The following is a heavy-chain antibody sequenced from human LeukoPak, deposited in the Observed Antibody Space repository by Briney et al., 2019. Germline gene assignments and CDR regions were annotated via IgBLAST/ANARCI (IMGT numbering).Heavy chain of an antibody. CDR2: ISSSGSTI. J-gene: IGHJ4*02. CDR1: GYTFSSYE. Sequence: GGSLRLSCAASGYTFSSYEMNWVRQAPAKGLEWVSYISSSGSTIYYADSVKGRFTISRDNAKNSLYLQMNSLRAEDTAVYYCARGTMVVTHDYWGQGTLVTVSS. V-gene: IGHV3-48*03. D-gene: IGHD4-23*01. CDR3: ARGTMVVTHDY.